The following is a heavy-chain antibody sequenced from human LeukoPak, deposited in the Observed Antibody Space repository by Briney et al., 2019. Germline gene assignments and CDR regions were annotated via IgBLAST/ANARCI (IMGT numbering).Heavy chain of an antibody. CDR1: GYTFTSYD. Sequence: ASVKVSCRASGYTFTSYDINWVRQANGQGLEWMGWMNPNSGNTGYAQKFQGRVTMTRNTSISTAYMELSSLRSEDTAVYYCARATSGWLDDAFDIWGQGTMVTVSS. D-gene: IGHD6-19*01. V-gene: IGHV1-8*01. CDR3: ARATSGWLDDAFDI. CDR2: MNPNSGNT. J-gene: IGHJ3*02.